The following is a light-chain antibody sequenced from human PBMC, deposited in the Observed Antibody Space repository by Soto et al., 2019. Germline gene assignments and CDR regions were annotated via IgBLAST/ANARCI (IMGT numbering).Light chain of an antibody. J-gene: IGLJ1*01. CDR2: STN. CDR3: VLYMGGGAAYV. V-gene: IGLV8-61*01. Sequence: QTVVTQDPSLSVSPGGTVTLTCGLSSGSVSSSYFPSWYQQTPGQAPRTLIYSTNTRSSGVPDRFSGSILGNKAALTITGAQADDESDYYCVLYMGGGAAYVFGTGTKVTFL. CDR1: SGSVSSSYF.